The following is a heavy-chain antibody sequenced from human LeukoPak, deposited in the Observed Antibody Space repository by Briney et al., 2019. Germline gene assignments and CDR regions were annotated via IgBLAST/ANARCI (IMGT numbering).Heavy chain of an antibody. CDR3: ATHSGYYDEDV. J-gene: IGHJ4*02. Sequence: SETLSLTCTVSGGSISSGSYYWSWIRQPAGKGLEWIGRIYTSGSTNYNPSLKSRVTISVDTSKNQFSLKLSSVTAADTAVYCCATHSGYYDEDVWGQGTLVAVSS. CDR1: GGSISSGSYY. V-gene: IGHV4-61*02. D-gene: IGHD5-12*01. CDR2: IYTSGST.